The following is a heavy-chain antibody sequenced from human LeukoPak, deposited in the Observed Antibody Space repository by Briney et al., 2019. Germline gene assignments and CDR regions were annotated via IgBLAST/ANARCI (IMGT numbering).Heavy chain of an antibody. D-gene: IGHD5-24*01. CDR1: GYTFTSYD. V-gene: IGHV1-8*01. CDR3: ARGTQVGWLQFIHYYYYGMDV. Sequence: ASVKVSFKASGYTFTSYDINWVRQAPGQGLEWMGWMNPNSGNTGYAQKFQGRVTMTRTTSISTAYMELSSLRSEDTAVYYCARGTQVGWLQFIHYYYYGMDVWGQGTTVTVSS. J-gene: IGHJ6*02. CDR2: MNPNSGNT.